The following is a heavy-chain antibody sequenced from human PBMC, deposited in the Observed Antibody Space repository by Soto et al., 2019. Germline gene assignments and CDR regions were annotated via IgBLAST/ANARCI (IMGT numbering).Heavy chain of an antibody. CDR3: ERVRYDFWSGYRYYYYYYMDV. V-gene: IGHV3-7*01. CDR1: GFTFSSYW. CDR2: IKQDGSEK. J-gene: IGHJ6*03. Sequence: EVQLVESGGGLVQPGGSLRLSCAASGFTFSSYWMSWVRQAPGKGLEWVANIKQDGSEKYYVESVKGRFTIARDNAKNSLYLQMNSLSAEDTAVYYCERVRYDFWSGYRYYYYYYMDVWGKGTTVTVSS. D-gene: IGHD3-3*01.